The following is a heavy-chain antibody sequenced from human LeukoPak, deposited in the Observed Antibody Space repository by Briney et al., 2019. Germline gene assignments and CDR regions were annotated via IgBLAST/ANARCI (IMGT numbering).Heavy chain of an antibody. D-gene: IGHD1-26*01. V-gene: IGHV3-30-3*01. J-gene: IGHJ4*02. CDR2: ISYDGSNK. Sequence: PGGSLRLSCAASGFTFSSYAMHWVRQAPGEGLEWVAVISYDGSNKYYADSVKGRFTISRDNSKNTLYLQMNSLRAEDTAVYYCARGGGSYGVDYWGQGTLVTVSS. CDR1: GFTFSSYA. CDR3: ARGGGSYGVDY.